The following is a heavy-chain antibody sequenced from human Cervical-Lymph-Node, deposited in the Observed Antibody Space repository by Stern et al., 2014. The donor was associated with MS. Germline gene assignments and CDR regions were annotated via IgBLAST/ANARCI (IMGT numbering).Heavy chain of an antibody. D-gene: IGHD4-11*01. CDR3: ARSSDYRSLFDY. Sequence: ESGPSLVKPTQTLTLTCTFSGFSLSTNEVGVGWIRQPPGKALEWLALIYWDDEKRYSPSLKSRLTITKDSSKDQVVLTMTNMDPVDTATYYCARSSDYRSLFDYWGQGALVTVSS. J-gene: IGHJ4*02. CDR2: IYWDDEK. V-gene: IGHV2-5*02. CDR1: GFSLSTNEVG.